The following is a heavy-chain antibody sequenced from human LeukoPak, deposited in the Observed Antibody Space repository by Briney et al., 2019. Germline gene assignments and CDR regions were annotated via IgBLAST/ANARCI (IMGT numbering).Heavy chain of an antibody. V-gene: IGHV3-74*01. CDR3: ARGTSNGRPYGMDV. CDR2: SRNDGSNT. Sequence: PGGSLRLSCAASGFTFSAYWMHLVRQVPGKGLVWVSRSRNDGSNTRYAGSVKGRFTISRDNAKDTLFLQMNTLRDEDSGVYYCARGTSNGRPYGMDVWGQGTTVSVSS. CDR1: GFTFSAYW. D-gene: IGHD2-8*01. J-gene: IGHJ6*02.